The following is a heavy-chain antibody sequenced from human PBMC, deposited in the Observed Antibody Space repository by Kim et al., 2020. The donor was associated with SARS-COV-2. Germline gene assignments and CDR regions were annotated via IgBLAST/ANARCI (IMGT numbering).Heavy chain of an antibody. CDR1: GYSFTVYW. D-gene: IGHD6-6*01. CDR2: IYPGDSDT. V-gene: IGHV5-51*01. Sequence: GESLKISCKGSGYSFTVYWVVWVRQMPGKGLEWLGNIYPGDSDTRYSPSFQGQVTISVDKSIGTAYLHWSSLKASDSAIYYCARRMASSRPVGMDVWGQGTSVTVSS. J-gene: IGHJ6*02. CDR3: ARRMASSRPVGMDV.